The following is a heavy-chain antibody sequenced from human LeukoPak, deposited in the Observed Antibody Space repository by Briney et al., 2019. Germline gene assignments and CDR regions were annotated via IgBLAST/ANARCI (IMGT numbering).Heavy chain of an antibody. J-gene: IGHJ4*02. V-gene: IGHV3-21*01. CDR2: ISSSSSYI. CDR1: GXTFSSYS. Sequence: GSLRLSFAASGXTFSSYSMNWVRQAPGKGLEWVSSISSSSSYIYYADSVKGRFTISRDNAKNSLYLQMNSLRAEDTAVYYCARDVRYCSSTSCPLEGWGQGTLVTVSS. CDR3: ARDVRYCSSTSCPLEG. D-gene: IGHD2-2*01.